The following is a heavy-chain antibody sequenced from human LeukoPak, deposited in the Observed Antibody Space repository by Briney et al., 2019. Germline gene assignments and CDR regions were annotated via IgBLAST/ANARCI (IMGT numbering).Heavy chain of an antibody. Sequence: ASVKVSCDASGYTFNSYDINWVRQAPGQGLEWMGWMNPNSGNTGYAQKFQGRVSITRSSSISTAYMELSSLTSEDTAVYYCVRGRATVTTHWIDPWGQGTLVTVSS. CDR1: GYTFNSYD. CDR3: VRGRATVTTHWIDP. V-gene: IGHV1-8*01. J-gene: IGHJ5*02. CDR2: MNPNSGNT. D-gene: IGHD4-11*01.